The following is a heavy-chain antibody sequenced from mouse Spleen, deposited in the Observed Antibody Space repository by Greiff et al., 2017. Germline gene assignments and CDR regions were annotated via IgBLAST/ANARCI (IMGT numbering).Heavy chain of an antibody. CDR1: GFSLTSYG. J-gene: IGHJ2*01. Sequence: VKVVESGPGLVQPSQSLSITCTVSGFSLTSYGVHWVRQSPGKGLEWLGVIWSGGSTDYNAAFISRLSISKDNSKSQVFFKMNSLQADDTAIYYCARNGEFITTVVAYYFDYWGQGTTLTVSS. V-gene: IGHV2-2*01. D-gene: IGHD1-1*01. CDR2: IWSGGST. CDR3: ARNGEFITTVVAYYFDY.